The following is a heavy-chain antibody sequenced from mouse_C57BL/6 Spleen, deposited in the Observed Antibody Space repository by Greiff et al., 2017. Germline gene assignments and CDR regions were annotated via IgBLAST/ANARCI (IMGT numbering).Heavy chain of an antibody. J-gene: IGHJ1*03. CDR3: ARCDYDEGPYFDV. V-gene: IGHV5-17*01. CDR2: ISSGSSTI. Sequence: DVMLVESGGGLVKPGGSLKLSCAASGFTFSDYGMHWVRQAPEKGLEWVAYISSGSSTIYYADTVKGRFTISRDNAKNTLFLQMTSLRSEDTAMYYCARCDYDEGPYFDVWGTGTTVTVSS. CDR1: GFTFSDYG. D-gene: IGHD2-4*01.